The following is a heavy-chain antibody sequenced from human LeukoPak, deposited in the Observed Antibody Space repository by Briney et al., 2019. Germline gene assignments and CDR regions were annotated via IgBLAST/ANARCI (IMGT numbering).Heavy chain of an antibody. J-gene: IGHJ3*02. CDR3: ARTYYYDSSGYAPPIGDAFDI. D-gene: IGHD3-22*01. CDR1: GGSISSSSYY. V-gene: IGHV4-61*02. Sequence: KPSETLSLTCTVSGGSISSSSYYWSWIRQPAGKGLEWIGRIYTSGSTNYNPSLKSRVTISVDTSKNQFSLKLSSVTAADTAVYYCARTYYYDSSGYAPPIGDAFDIWGQGTMVTVSS. CDR2: IYTSGST.